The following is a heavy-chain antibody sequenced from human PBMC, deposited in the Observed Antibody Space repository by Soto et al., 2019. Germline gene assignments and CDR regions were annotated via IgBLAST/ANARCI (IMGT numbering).Heavy chain of an antibody. CDR3: ARGAGYCSSTSCQFDY. V-gene: IGHV4-34*01. Sequence: QVQLQQWGAGLLKPSETLSLTCAVYGGSFSGYYWSWIHQPPGKGLEWIGEINHSGSTNYNPSLKSRVTISVDTSKNQFSLKLSSVTAADTAVYYCARGAGYCSSTSCQFDYWGQGTLVTVSS. J-gene: IGHJ4*02. CDR1: GGSFSGYY. D-gene: IGHD2-2*03. CDR2: INHSGST.